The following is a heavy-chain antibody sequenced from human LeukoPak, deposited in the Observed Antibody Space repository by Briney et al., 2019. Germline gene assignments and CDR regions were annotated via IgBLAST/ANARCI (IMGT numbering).Heavy chain of an antibody. CDR3: AKFPYYFDY. CDR2: ISYDGSNK. CDR1: GFTFSSYG. J-gene: IGHJ4*02. V-gene: IGHV3-30*18. Sequence: PGGSLRLSCAASGFTFSSYGMHWVRQAPGKGLEWVEVISYDGSNKYYADSVKGRFTISRDNSKNTLYLQMNSLRAEDTAVYYCAKFPYYFDYWGQGTLVTVSS.